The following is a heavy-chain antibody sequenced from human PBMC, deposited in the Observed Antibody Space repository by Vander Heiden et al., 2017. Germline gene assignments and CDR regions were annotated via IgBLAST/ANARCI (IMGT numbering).Heavy chain of an antibody. J-gene: IGHJ6*02. D-gene: IGHD5-18*01. CDR2: ISWDGGRT. CDR1: EFTFAAYP. Sequence: QLVAYGGVVVQHGGSLRLSCPVSEFTFAAYPLPWSRQATGKGLEWVSLISWDGGRTYYADSVKGRFTISRDNSKNSLYLQMNSLRAEDTALYYCAKDTISRDGYSYYYYYGMDVWGQGTTVTVSS. V-gene: IGHV3-43D*04. CDR3: AKDTISRDGYSYYYYYGMDV.